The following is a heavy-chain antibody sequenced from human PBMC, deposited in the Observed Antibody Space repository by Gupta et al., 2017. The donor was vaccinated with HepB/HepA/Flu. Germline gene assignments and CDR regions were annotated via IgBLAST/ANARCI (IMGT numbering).Heavy chain of an antibody. CDR2: IRNRADNSAT. D-gene: IGHD2-2*01. J-gene: IGHJ4*02. V-gene: IGHV3-73*01. Sequence: EVQLVESGGGLVQPGESLTLSCAASGYTVAGSHMHWVRQASGKGLEWVGHIRNRADNSATAYGESVRGRFNISRDDSMNTAVLQMDSLKTEDTAIYYCSRQTDSCHDYWGQGTLVTVSS. CDR3: SRQTDSCHDY. CDR1: GYTVAGSH.